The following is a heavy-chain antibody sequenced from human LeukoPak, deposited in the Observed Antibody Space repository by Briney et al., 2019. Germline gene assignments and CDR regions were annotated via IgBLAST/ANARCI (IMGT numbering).Heavy chain of an antibody. J-gene: IGHJ6*02. CDR1: GGTFSSYS. D-gene: IGHD1-14*01. Sequence: ASVKVSCKASGGTFSSYSISWVRQAPGQGLEWMGWISAYNGNTNYAQKLQGRVTMTTDTSTSTAYMELRSLRSDDTAVYYCARGSRKGYYYGMDVWGQGTTVTVSS. CDR3: ARGSRKGYYYGMDV. V-gene: IGHV1-18*01. CDR2: ISAYNGNT.